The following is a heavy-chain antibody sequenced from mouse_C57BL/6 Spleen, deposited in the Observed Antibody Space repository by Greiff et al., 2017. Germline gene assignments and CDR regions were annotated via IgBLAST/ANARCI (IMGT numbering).Heavy chain of an antibody. CDR2: IYPRAGDT. J-gene: IGHJ2*01. CDR1: GYTFTSYG. V-gene: IGHV1-81*01. D-gene: IGHD4-1*01. Sequence: VQLQQSGAELVRPGASVKLSCTASGYTFTSYGISWVKQRTGQGLEWIGEIYPRAGDTKYNEKFKGKAPMTADKYYNTGYLELSSVTSEDTSVYFCASWDYFDYWGQGTTLTVSS. CDR3: ASWDYFDY.